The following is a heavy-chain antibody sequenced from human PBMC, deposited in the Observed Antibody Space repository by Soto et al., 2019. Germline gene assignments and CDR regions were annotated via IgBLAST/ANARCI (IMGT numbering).Heavy chain of an antibody. Sequence: QVQLVQSGTEVKKPGASVKVSCKASGYTFTSYAISWVRQAPGQGLEWMGWINPYNGNTNYAQKLQGRVTMTTDTSTSTAYTELRSLRSDDTAVYYCARDTAMALPDAWGQGTLVTVSS. CDR2: INPYNGNT. CDR1: GYTFTSYA. J-gene: IGHJ4*02. CDR3: ARDTAMALPDA. D-gene: IGHD5-18*01. V-gene: IGHV1-18*01.